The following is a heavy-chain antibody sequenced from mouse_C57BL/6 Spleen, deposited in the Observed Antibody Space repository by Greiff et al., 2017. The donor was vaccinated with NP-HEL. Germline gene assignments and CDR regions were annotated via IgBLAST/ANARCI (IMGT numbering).Heavy chain of an antibody. CDR1: GYSFTDYN. J-gene: IGHJ1*03. V-gene: IGHV1-39*01. D-gene: IGHD1-3*01. Sequence: LVESGPELVKPGASVKISCKASGYSFTDYNMNWVRQSNGTSLEWIGVINPNYGTTSYNQKFKGKATLTVDQSSSTAYMQLNSLTSEDSAVYYCARFVNYYWYFDVWGTGTTVTVSS. CDR3: ARFVNYYWYFDV. CDR2: INPNYGTT.